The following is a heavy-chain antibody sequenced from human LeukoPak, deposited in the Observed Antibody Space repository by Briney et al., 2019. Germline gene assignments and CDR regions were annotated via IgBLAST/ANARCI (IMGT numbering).Heavy chain of an antibody. D-gene: IGHD2-15*01. Sequence: PGGSLRLSCAASGFTFDDYGMSWVRQAPGKGLEWVSGINWNGGSTGYADSVKGRFTISRDNAKNSLYLQMNSLRAEDTALYYCARNGRPRPLYYYYYYMDVWGKGTTVTVSS. J-gene: IGHJ6*03. CDR2: INWNGGST. CDR1: GFTFDDYG. V-gene: IGHV3-20*04. CDR3: ARNGRPRPLYYYYYYMDV.